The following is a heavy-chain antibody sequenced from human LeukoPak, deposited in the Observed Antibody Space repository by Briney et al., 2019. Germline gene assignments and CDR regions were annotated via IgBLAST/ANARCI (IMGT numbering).Heavy chain of an antibody. Sequence: GRSLRLSCAASGFTFDDYAMHWVRQAPGKGLEWVSGISWNSGSKGYADSVKGRFTISRDNAKNSLYLQMNSLRAEDTALYYCAKDMERSYYYGMDVWGQGTTVTVSS. V-gene: IGHV3-9*01. CDR3: AKDMERSYYYGMDV. D-gene: IGHD1-1*01. CDR1: GFTFDDYA. CDR2: ISWNSGSK. J-gene: IGHJ6*02.